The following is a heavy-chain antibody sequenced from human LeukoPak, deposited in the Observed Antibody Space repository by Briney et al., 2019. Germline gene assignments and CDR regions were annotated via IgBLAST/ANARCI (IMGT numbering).Heavy chain of an antibody. CDR1: GFTFSSYG. J-gene: IGHJ4*02. D-gene: IGHD1-26*01. CDR3: AKVRYSGSYRALNDY. V-gene: IGHV3-30*02. Sequence: GGSLRLSCAASGFTFSSYGMHWVRQAPGKGLEWVAFIRYDGSNKYYADSVKGRFTISRDNSKNTLYLQMNSLRAEDTAVYYCAKVRYSGSYRALNDYWGQGTLVTVSS. CDR2: IRYDGSNK.